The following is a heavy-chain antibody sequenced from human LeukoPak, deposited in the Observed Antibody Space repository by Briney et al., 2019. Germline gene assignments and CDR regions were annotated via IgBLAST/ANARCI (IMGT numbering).Heavy chain of an antibody. CDR1: GGSISSYY. V-gene: IGHV4-4*07. CDR3: ARSGDAGSSWYTFDY. J-gene: IGHJ4*02. D-gene: IGHD6-13*01. CDR2: IYTSGST. Sequence: PSETLSLTCTVSGGSISSYYWSWIRQPAGKGLEWIGRIYTSGSTNYNPSLKSRVTMSVGTSKNQFSLKLSSVTAADTAVYYCARSGDAGSSWYTFDYWGQGTLVTVSS.